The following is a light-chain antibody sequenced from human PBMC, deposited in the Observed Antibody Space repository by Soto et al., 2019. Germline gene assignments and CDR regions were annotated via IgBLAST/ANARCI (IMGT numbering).Light chain of an antibody. CDR1: KLGDRY. CDR2: QDS. J-gene: IGLJ2*01. V-gene: IGLV3-1*01. CDR3: QAWDSRTVV. Sequence: SYELTQPPSVSVSPGQTASIPCSGDKLGDRYASWYQQKPGQSPVLVIYQDSKRPSGIPERFSGSNSGNTATLTISATQAMDEADYYCQAWDSRTVVFGGGTKVTVL.